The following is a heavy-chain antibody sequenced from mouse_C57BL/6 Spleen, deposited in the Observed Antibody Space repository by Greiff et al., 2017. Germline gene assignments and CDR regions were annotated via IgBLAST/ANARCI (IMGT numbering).Heavy chain of an antibody. D-gene: IGHD3-1*01. Sequence: QVQLQQSGAELARPGASVKLSCKASGYTFTSYGISWVKQRTGQGLEWIGEIYPRSGNTYYNEKFKGKATLTADKSSSTAYMELRSLTSEVSAVYFCSRGGYPAWFAYWGQGTLVTVSA. CDR3: SRGGYPAWFAY. CDR2: IYPRSGNT. J-gene: IGHJ3*01. CDR1: GYTFTSYG. V-gene: IGHV1-81*01.